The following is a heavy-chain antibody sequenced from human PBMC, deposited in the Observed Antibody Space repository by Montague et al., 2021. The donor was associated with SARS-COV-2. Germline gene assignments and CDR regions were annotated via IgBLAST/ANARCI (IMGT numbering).Heavy chain of an antibody. CDR2: IYYSGST. J-gene: IGHJ3*01. Sequence: SETLSLTCTVSGGSIRTSSYYWGWIRQPPGKGLDWIGSIYYSGSTYYNPSLKSRVTISVDTSKNQFSLKLSSVTAADTAVYYCAMRGGAPDAFDFWGQGTMVTVSS. CDR1: GGSIRTSSYY. D-gene: IGHD4-17*01. CDR3: AMRGGAPDAFDF. V-gene: IGHV4-39*01.